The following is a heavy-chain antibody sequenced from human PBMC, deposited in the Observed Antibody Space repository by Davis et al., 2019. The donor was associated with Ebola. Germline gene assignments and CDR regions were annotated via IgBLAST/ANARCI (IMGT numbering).Heavy chain of an antibody. CDR1: GFTFSSYA. D-gene: IGHD3-3*01. Sequence: PGGSLRLSCAASGFTFSSYAMSWVRQAPGKGLEWVSAISGSGGSTYYADSVKGRFTISRDNSKNTLYLQMNSLRAEDTAVYYCARGGATIFGVVNPYYYYGMDVWGQGTTVTVSS. J-gene: IGHJ6*02. CDR2: ISGSGGST. CDR3: ARGGATIFGVVNPYYYYGMDV. V-gene: IGHV3-23*01.